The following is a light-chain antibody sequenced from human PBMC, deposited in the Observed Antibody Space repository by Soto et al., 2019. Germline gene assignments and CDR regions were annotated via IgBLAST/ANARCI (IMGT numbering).Light chain of an antibody. V-gene: IGKV1-12*01. J-gene: IGKJ2*01. CDR3: QQTSSFPRT. CDR1: QGISSW. CDR2: AAS. Sequence: DIQMTQSPSSVSASVGDRVTISCWASQGISSWLAWYQQKPGKAPNLLIYAASSFLSGVPSRFSGSGSGTEFTLTISSLQPEDFATYYCQQTSSFPRTFGQGTKVEIK.